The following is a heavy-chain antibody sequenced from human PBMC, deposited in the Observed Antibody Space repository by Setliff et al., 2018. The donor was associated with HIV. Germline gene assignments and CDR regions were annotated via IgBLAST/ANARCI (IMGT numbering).Heavy chain of an antibody. D-gene: IGHD3-16*01. Sequence: PSETLSLTCPVSGVSISSHSWTWIRQPPGKGLEWIGYFYYSGSTNYNPSLKGRVTISADTSENQLSLKLSSLTAADTAVYYCARIEGYAYGSNWFDPWGQGTLVTVSS. V-gene: IGHV4-59*11. CDR1: GVSISSHS. J-gene: IGHJ5*02. CDR2: FYYSGST. CDR3: ARIEGYAYGSNWFDP.